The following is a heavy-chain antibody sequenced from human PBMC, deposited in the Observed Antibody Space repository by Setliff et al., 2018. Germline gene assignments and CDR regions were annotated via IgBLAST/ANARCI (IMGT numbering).Heavy chain of an antibody. D-gene: IGHD3-22*01. Sequence: ASVKVSCKTSGYTFTNYDINWVRQAPGRGLEWMGWISAGNGDTKFSQKFQDTITMTADTSASTAYMELRSLRSDDTAVYYCARRNFYYDSSGFALYYYYMDVWGKGTTVTVSS. CDR1: GYTFTNYD. CDR3: ARRNFYYDSSGFALYYYYMDV. CDR2: ISAGNGDT. J-gene: IGHJ6*03. V-gene: IGHV1-18*01.